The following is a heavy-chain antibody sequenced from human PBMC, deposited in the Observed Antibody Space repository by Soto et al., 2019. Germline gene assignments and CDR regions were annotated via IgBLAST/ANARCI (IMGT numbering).Heavy chain of an antibody. CDR1: GGTFSSFA. CDR2: TIPLVGTT. Sequence: QVQLVQSGAEVKKPGSSVKVSCKTSGGTFSSFAINWVRQAPGQGLEWMGGTIPLVGTTDYAQKFQGRVTITADESTGTVYMELSSLRSEDTAIYCCAEIVGATSGWCDPWGQGTLVTVSS. J-gene: IGHJ5*02. CDR3: AEIVGATSGWCDP. V-gene: IGHV1-69*01. D-gene: IGHD1-26*01.